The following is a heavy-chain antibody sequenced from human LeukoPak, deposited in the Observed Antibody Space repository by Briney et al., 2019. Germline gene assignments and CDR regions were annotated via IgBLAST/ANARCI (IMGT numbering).Heavy chain of an antibody. Sequence: SQTLSLTCTVSGGSFSSGDYSWNWIRQPAGQGLEWIGRLFSSGTTNYNPSLRSRVTISVDTSKNQFSLKLSSVTAADTAVYYCARAIVTVTMVRGVDWGQGTLVTVSS. J-gene: IGHJ4*02. V-gene: IGHV4-61*02. CDR3: ARAIVTVTMVRGVD. CDR1: GGSFSSGDYS. D-gene: IGHD3-10*01. CDR2: LFSSGTT.